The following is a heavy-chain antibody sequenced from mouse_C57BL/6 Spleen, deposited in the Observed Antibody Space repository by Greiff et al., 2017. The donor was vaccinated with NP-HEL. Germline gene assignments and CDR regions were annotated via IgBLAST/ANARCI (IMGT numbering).Heavy chain of an antibody. V-gene: IGHV1-9*01. CDR2: ILPGSGST. J-gene: IGHJ1*03. CDR1: GYTFTGYW. D-gene: IGHD1-1*01. Sequence: QVQLQQSGAELMKPGASVKLSCKATGYTFTGYWIAWVKQRPGHGLEWIGEILPGSGSTNYNEKFKGKATFTADTSSNTAYMQLSSLTTEDSAIYYCARNPYYYGSSSGYFDVWGTGTTVTVSS. CDR3: ARNPYYYGSSSGYFDV.